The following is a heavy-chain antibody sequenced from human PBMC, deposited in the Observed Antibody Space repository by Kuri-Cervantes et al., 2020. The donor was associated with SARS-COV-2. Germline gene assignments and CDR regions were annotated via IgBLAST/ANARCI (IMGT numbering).Heavy chain of an antibody. Sequence: SETLSLTCTVSGYSISSSYYWSWIRQPPGKGLEWIGYIYYSGSTNYNPSLKSRVTISVDTSKNQFSLKLSSVTAADTAVYYCAKGPSTYYDSRAYHLEYYFDYWGQGTLVTVSS. V-gene: IGHV4-59*08. J-gene: IGHJ4*02. CDR3: AKGPSTYYDSRAYHLEYYFDY. D-gene: IGHD3-22*01. CDR2: IYYSGST. CDR1: GYSISSSYY.